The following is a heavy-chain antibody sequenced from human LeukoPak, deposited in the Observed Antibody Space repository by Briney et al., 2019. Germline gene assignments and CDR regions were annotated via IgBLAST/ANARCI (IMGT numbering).Heavy chain of an antibody. J-gene: IGHJ5*02. D-gene: IGHD2/OR15-2a*01. Sequence: GASVKVSCKASGYTFISHDINWVRQATGQGLEWMGWINPNSGKTGYAQKFQGRVTLTRNTSMTTAYMELTSLTSDDTAVYYCVRGLRFLREGAVDPWGQGTLVIVSS. CDR1: GYTFISHD. V-gene: IGHV1-8*01. CDR3: VRGLRFLREGAVDP. CDR2: INPNSGKT.